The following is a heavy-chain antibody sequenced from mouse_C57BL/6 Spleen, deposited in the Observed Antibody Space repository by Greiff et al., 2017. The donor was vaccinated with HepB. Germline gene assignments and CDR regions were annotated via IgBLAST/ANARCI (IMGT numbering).Heavy chain of an antibody. D-gene: IGHD1-1*01. J-gene: IGHJ2*01. CDR3: ASYYGSSSDY. Sequence: VQLQQPGAELVKPGASVKLSCKASGYTFTSYWMQWVKQRPGQGLEWIGEIDPSDSYTNYNQKFKGKATLTVDTSSSTAYMQLSSLTSEDSAVYYCASYYGSSSDYWGQGTTLTVSS. V-gene: IGHV1-50*01. CDR1: GYTFTSYW. CDR2: IDPSDSYT.